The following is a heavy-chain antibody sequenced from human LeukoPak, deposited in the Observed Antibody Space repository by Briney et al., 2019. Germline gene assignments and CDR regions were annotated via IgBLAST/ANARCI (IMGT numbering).Heavy chain of an antibody. CDR3: ARGAPGKDIVVVPAATFDY. CDR2: IYYSGST. D-gene: IGHD2-2*01. J-gene: IGHJ4*02. Sequence: PSQTLSLTCTVSGGSISSGDYYWSWIRQPPGKGLEWIGYIYYSGSTYYNPSLKSRVTISVDTSKNQFSLKLSSVTAADTAVYYCARGAPGKDIVVVPAATFDYWGQGTLVTVSS. V-gene: IGHV4-30-4*01. CDR1: GGSISSGDYY.